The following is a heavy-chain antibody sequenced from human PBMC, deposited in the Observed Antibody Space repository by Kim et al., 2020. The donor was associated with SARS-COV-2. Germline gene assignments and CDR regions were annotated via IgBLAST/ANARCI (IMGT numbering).Heavy chain of an antibody. V-gene: IGHV3-53*01. Sequence: GGPLRLSCAASGFTVSSYVMSWVRQTPGKGLEWVSLIYPDGYPYYADSVKGRFTISRDTSESTLYLQMNSLRADDTAVYYCGRLDFGDDYWGQGTLVTVS. CDR1: GFTVSSYV. CDR3: GRLDFGDDY. D-gene: IGHD4-17*01. CDR2: IYPDGYP. J-gene: IGHJ4*02.